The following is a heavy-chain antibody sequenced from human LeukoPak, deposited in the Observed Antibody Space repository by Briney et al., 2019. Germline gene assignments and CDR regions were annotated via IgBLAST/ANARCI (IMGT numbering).Heavy chain of an antibody. J-gene: IGHJ4*02. CDR1: GGSISSGSYY. D-gene: IGHD6-13*01. V-gene: IGHV4-61*02. Sequence: SQTLSLTCTVSGGSISSGSYYWSWIRQPAGKGLEWIGRIYTSGSTNYNPSLKSRVTISVDTSKNQFSLKLSSVTAADTAVYYCARGGRSSSWYPRYFDYWGQGTLVTVSS. CDR2: IYTSGST. CDR3: ARGGRSSSWYPRYFDY.